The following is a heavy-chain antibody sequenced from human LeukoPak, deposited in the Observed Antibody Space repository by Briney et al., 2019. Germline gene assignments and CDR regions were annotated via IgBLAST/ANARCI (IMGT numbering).Heavy chain of an antibody. D-gene: IGHD6-13*01. J-gene: IGHJ6*02. CDR3: ARDRPSSSWYQVDYYYYYGMDV. CDR2: INPSGGST. Sequence: ASVKVSCKASGYTFTSYYMHWVRQAPGQGLEWMGIINPSGGSTSYAQKFQGRVTMTRDTSTSTVYMELSSLRSEDTAVYYCARDRPSSSWYQVDYYYYYGMDVWGQGTTVTVSS. CDR1: GYTFTSYY. V-gene: IGHV1-46*01.